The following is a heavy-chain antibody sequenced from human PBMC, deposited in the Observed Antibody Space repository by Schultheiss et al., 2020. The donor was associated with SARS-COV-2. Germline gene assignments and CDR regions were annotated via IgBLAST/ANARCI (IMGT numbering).Heavy chain of an antibody. CDR1: GGAISSGVYY. J-gene: IGHJ3*02. CDR3: ARDRGVVNHDAFDI. CDR2: IYSSGST. Sequence: SQTLSLTCTVSGGAISSGVYYWSWIRQPPGKGLECIGYIYSSGSTNYNPSLKSRVTISVDTSKNQFSLKLTSVTAADTAVYYCARDRGVVNHDAFDIWGQGTMVTVSS. D-gene: IGHD3-3*01. V-gene: IGHV4-61*08.